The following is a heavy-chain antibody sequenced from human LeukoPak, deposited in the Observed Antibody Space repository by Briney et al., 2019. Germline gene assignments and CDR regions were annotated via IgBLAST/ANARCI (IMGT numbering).Heavy chain of an antibody. Sequence: PSETLSLTCTVSGGSISGYYWSWIRQPAGKGLEWIGRMSTSGNSNYIPSLVSRVTMSVDTSKNQFSLNLSSVTAADTAVYYCARSRRGGGSIRGGFKYYFDYWGQGTLVTVSS. J-gene: IGHJ4*02. CDR2: MSTSGNS. CDR1: GGSISGYY. V-gene: IGHV4-4*07. D-gene: IGHD3-10*01. CDR3: ARSRRGGGSIRGGFKYYFDY.